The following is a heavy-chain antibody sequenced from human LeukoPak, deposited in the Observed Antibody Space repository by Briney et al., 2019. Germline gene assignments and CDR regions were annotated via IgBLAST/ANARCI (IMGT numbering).Heavy chain of an antibody. J-gene: IGHJ4*02. V-gene: IGHV3-53*01. CDR2: IYSGGNT. CDR3: AREVVVVGATGGGFDY. Sequence: GGSLRLSCAASGFTVSSNYMSWVRQAPGKGLEWVSVIYSGGNTYYADSVKGRFTISRDNSKNTLYLQMDSLRAEDTAVYYCAREVVVVGATGGGFDYWGQGTLVTVSS. CDR1: GFTVSSNY. D-gene: IGHD1-26*01.